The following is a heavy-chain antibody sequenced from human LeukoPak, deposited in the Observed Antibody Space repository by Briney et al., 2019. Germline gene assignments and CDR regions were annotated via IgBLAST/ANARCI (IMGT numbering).Heavy chain of an antibody. D-gene: IGHD1-26*01. J-gene: IGHJ4*02. V-gene: IGHV4-39*01. CDR1: GGSISSNAYY. CDR2: IYSSVST. Sequence: SETLSLTCTVSGGSISSNAYYWAWIRQPPGKGLEWIGSIYSSVSTYYNPSLKSRVTISVDTSKNQFSLRLSSVAAADTALYYCAYSGSYGHLGYWGQGIPVTVSS. CDR3: AYSGSYGHLGY.